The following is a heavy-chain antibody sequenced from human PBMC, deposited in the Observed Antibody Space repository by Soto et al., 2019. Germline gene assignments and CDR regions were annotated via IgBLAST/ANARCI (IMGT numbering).Heavy chain of an antibody. J-gene: IGHJ4*02. CDR2: IYYSGST. CDR3: ARNYDFWSGYLSLSY. CDR1: GGSISSYY. Sequence: SETLSLTCTVSGGSISSYYWSWIRQPPGKGLEWIGYIYYSGSTSYNPSLKSRVTISVDTSRNQFSLKLSSVTAADTAVYYCARNYDFWSGYLSLSYWGQGTLVTVSS. V-gene: IGHV4-59*01. D-gene: IGHD3-3*01.